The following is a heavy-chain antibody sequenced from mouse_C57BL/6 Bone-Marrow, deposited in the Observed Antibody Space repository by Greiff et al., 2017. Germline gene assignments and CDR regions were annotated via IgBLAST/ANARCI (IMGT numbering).Heavy chain of an antibody. CDR3: ARRGIYYYGSSRLYYAMDY. CDR1: GYTFTSYG. D-gene: IGHD1-1*01. Sequence: QVQLQQSGAELARPGASVKLSCKASGYTFTSYGISWVKQRTGQGLEWIGEIYPRSGNTYYNEKFKGKATLTADKSSSTAYMELRSLTSEDSAVYFCARRGIYYYGSSRLYYAMDYWGQGTSVTVSS. CDR2: IYPRSGNT. J-gene: IGHJ4*01. V-gene: IGHV1-81*01.